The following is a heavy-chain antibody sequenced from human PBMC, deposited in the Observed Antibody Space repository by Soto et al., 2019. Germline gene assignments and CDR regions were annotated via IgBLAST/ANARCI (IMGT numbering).Heavy chain of an antibody. V-gene: IGHV3-23*01. Sequence: GGSLRLSCAASGFTFSSYAMSWVRQAPGKGLEWVSAISGSGGSTYYADSVKGRFTISRDNSKNTLYLQMNSLRAEDTAVYYCAKVADLGYCSGGSCYYYMDVWGKGTTVTVSS. J-gene: IGHJ6*03. CDR3: AKVADLGYCSGGSCYYYMDV. CDR1: GFTFSSYA. D-gene: IGHD2-15*01. CDR2: ISGSGGST.